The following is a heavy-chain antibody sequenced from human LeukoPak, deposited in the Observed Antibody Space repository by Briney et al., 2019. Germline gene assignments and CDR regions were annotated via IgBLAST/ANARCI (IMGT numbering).Heavy chain of an antibody. D-gene: IGHD3-16*01. CDR1: GFTFSSYS. J-gene: IGHJ6*02. CDR3: ARSVSLGYYYYGMDV. V-gene: IGHV3-74*01. Sequence: GGSLRLSCAASGFTFSSYSMNWVRQAPGKGLVWVSRINSDGSSTSYADSVKGRFTISRDNAKNTLYLQMNSLRAEDTAVYYCARSVSLGYYYYGMDVWGQGTTVTVSS. CDR2: INSDGSST.